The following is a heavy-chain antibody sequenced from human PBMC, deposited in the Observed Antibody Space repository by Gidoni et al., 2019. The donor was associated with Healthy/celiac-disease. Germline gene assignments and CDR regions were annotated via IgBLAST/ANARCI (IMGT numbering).Heavy chain of an antibody. CDR1: GGSISSYY. CDR3: AREGRVNWFDP. CDR2: IYYSGST. Sequence: QVQLQASGPGLVKPSETLSLTCTVSGGSISSYYWSWIRQPPGKGLEWIGYIYYSGSTNYNPSLKSRVTISVDTSKNQFSLKLSSVTAADTAVYYCAREGRVNWFDPWGQGTLVTVSS. J-gene: IGHJ5*02. V-gene: IGHV4-59*01.